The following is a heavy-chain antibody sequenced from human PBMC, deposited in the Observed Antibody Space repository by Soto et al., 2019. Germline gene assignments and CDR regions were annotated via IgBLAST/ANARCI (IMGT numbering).Heavy chain of an antibody. CDR2: IGASNGNT. CDR3: ARGNSSSGLDP. CDR1: GYTFTNYG. V-gene: IGHV1-18*01. Sequence: QVQVVQTGTEVKKPGASVQVSCKASGYTFTNYGISWVRQAPGQGLEWMGWIGASNGNTNYAQILQGRVTLTTDPSANTAYMKLGILRSDYTAVYYCARGNSSSGLDPWGHGTLVTVSS. D-gene: IGHD6-6*01. J-gene: IGHJ5*02.